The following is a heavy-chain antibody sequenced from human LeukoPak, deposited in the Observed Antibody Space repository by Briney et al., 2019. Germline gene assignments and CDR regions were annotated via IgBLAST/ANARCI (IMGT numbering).Heavy chain of an antibody. Sequence: SETLSLTCTVSGGSISSGGYYWSWIRQPPGKGLEWIGYIYHSGSTYYNPSLKSRVTISVDRSKNQFSLKLSSVTAADTAAYYCARGTYYYDSSGYSSYYFDYWGQGTLVTVSS. CDR2: IYHSGST. D-gene: IGHD3-22*01. J-gene: IGHJ4*02. CDR3: ARGTYYYDSSGYSSYYFDY. CDR1: GGSISSGGYY. V-gene: IGHV4-30-2*01.